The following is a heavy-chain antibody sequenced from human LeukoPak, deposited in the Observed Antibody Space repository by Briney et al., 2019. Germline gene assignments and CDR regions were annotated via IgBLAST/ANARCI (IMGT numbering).Heavy chain of an antibody. D-gene: IGHD5-24*01. V-gene: IGHV1-2*02. CDR1: GYTFTGYY. CDR3: ARDQRPRRDGYNYGY. Sequence: GASVKVSCKASGYTFTGYYMHWVRQAPGQGLEWMGWINPNSGGTNYAQKFQVRVTMTRDTSTSTAYMELSRLRSDDTAVYYCARDQRPRRDGYNYGYWGQGTLVTVSS. CDR2: INPNSGGT. J-gene: IGHJ4*02.